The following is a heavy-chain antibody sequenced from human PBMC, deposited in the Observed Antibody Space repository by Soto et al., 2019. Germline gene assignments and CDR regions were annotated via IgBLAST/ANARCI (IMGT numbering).Heavy chain of an antibody. CDR2: ITGDTTST. V-gene: IGHV3-21*01. Sequence: GGSLRLSCASSGFTFSSHNMNLVRQAPGKGLEWISFITGDTTSTTYTDSVRGRFTVSRDNAKNSLYLQMNSLRADDTAVYYCARDGGSSGFDFDFWGQGTLVTVSS. D-gene: IGHD5-12*01. CDR1: GFTFSSHN. J-gene: IGHJ4*02. CDR3: ARDGGSSGFDFDF.